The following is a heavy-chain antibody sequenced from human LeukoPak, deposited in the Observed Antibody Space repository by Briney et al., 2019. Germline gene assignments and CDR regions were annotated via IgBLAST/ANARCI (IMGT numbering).Heavy chain of an antibody. CDR1: GFIFSSYA. CDR2: ITAGAGST. J-gene: IGHJ4*02. CDR3: AKGVYCGGDCYSYFDF. V-gene: IGHV3-23*01. D-gene: IGHD2-21*02. Sequence: GGSLRLSCAASGFIFSSYAMSWVRQAPGKGLDWVSGITAGAGSTSYADSVKGRFTISRDNSKNTLYLHMNSLRAEDTALYYCAKGVYCGGDCYSYFDFWGQGTLVTVSA.